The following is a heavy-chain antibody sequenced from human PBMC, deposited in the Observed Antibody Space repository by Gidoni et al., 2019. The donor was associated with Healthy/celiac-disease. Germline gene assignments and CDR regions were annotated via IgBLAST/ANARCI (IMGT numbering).Heavy chain of an antibody. Sequence: EVQLLESGGGLVQPGGSLRLSGAASGFTFSSYAMSWVRQAPGRGLEWVSAISGSGGSAYYADSVKGRFTISRDNSKNTLYLQMNSLRAEDTAVYYCAKDRYCTNGVCSTDYWGQGTLVTVSS. CDR3: AKDRYCTNGVCSTDY. CDR2: ISGSGGSA. D-gene: IGHD2-8*01. J-gene: IGHJ4*02. V-gene: IGHV3-23*01. CDR1: GFTFSSYA.